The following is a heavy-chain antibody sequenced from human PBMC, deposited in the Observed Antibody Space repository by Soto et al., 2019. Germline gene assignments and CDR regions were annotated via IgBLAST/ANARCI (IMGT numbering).Heavy chain of an antibody. Sequence: SQTLSLTCAISGDSVSSDSAAWNWIRQSPSRGLEWLGRTYYRSKWKYDYAVSVKSRITINPDTSKNQFSLQLRSVTPEDTAVYCCARDCHYGDYVPYDFWGQGSLVTVSS. D-gene: IGHD4-17*01. CDR1: GDSVSSDSAA. CDR2: TYYRSKWKY. CDR3: ARDCHYGDYVPYDF. J-gene: IGHJ4*02. V-gene: IGHV6-1*01.